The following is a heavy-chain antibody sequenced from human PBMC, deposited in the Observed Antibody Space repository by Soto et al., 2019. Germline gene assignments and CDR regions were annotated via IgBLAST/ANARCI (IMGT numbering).Heavy chain of an antibody. D-gene: IGHD5-18*01. CDR1: GFTFSSYG. CDR3: AKDRNSYGYGYYYGMDV. J-gene: IGHJ6*02. Sequence: GGSLRLSCAASGFTFSSYGMHWVRQAPGKGLEWVAVISYDGSNKYYAVSVKGRFTISRDNSKNMLYLQMNSLRAEDTAVYYCAKDRNSYGYGYYYGMDVWGQGTTVTVSS. V-gene: IGHV3-30*18. CDR2: ISYDGSNK.